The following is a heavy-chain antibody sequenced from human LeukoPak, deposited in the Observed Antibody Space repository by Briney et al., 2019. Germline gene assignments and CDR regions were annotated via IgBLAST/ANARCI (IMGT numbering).Heavy chain of an antibody. CDR1: GYTFTGYY. CDR2: INPNSGGT. J-gene: IGHJ6*03. Sequence: GASVKVSCKASGYTFTGYYMHWVRQAPGQGLEWMGWINPNSGGTNYAQKFQGRVTMTRDTSISTAYMELSRLRSDDTAVYYCAREAGATNHYYMDVWGKGTTVTISS. CDR3: AREAGATNHYYMDV. D-gene: IGHD1-26*01. V-gene: IGHV1-2*02.